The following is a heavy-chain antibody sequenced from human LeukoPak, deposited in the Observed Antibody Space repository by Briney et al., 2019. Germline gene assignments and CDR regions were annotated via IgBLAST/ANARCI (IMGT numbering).Heavy chain of an antibody. Sequence: KSSETLSLTCTVSGGSISSYCWSWIRQPPGKGLEWIGYIYYSGSTNYNPSLKSRVTISVDTSKNQFSLKLSSVTAADTAVYYCARQGKFSSSWADAFDIWGQGTMVTVSS. D-gene: IGHD6-13*01. V-gene: IGHV4-59*08. CDR1: GGSISSYC. CDR2: IYYSGST. CDR3: ARQGKFSSSWADAFDI. J-gene: IGHJ3*02.